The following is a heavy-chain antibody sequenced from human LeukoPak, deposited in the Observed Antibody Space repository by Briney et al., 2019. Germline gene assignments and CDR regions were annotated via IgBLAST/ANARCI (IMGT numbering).Heavy chain of an antibody. J-gene: IGHJ4*02. CDR1: GFTFNNYA. CDR3: AKDRGAAAAAYYFDY. D-gene: IGHD6-13*01. V-gene: IGHV3-23*01. Sequence: GGSLRPSCAASGFTFNNYAMSWVRQAPGKGLEWVSAISGSGGTTYYADSVKGRFTFSRDNSKNTLYLQMNSLRAEDTAVYYCAKDRGAAAAAYYFDYWGQGTLVTVSS. CDR2: ISGSGGTT.